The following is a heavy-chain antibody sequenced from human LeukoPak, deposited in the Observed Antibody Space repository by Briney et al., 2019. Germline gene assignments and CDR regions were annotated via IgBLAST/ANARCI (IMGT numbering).Heavy chain of an antibody. V-gene: IGHV3-30*04. CDR2: ISYDGSNK. Sequence: PGGSLRLSCAASGFTFSSYAMHWVRQAPGKGLEWVAVISYDGSNKYYADSMKGRFTISRDNSKNTLYLQMNSLRAEDTAVYYCARGGVTGYYDSSGYYPFDYWGQGTLVTVSS. D-gene: IGHD3-22*01. J-gene: IGHJ4*02. CDR3: ARGGVTGYYDSSGYYPFDY. CDR1: GFTFSSYA.